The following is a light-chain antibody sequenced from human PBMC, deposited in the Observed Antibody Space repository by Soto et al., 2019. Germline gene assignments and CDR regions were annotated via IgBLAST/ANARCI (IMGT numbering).Light chain of an antibody. Sequence: DIRMTQAPSSLFASLGHRVTITCRARQTASGYLNWYQQNLGKAPKLLIYAASSLQSGVPSRLSGSGSGTEYSLTIGSLQPEDFGTYYCQKTYTTPHGFGLGAKLVMK. CDR2: AAS. J-gene: IGKJ2*03. V-gene: IGKV1-39*01. CDR1: QTASGY. CDR3: QKTYTTPHG.